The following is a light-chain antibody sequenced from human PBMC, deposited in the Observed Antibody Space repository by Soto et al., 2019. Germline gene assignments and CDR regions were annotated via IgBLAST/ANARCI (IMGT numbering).Light chain of an antibody. Sequence: ERVMTQSPATLSVSPGERATLFCRASQSVNSRLAWYQQKPGQAPRLLISDASTRATGVPARFSGSGSGTEFTLTISSLQSEDFAVYYCQQYYDRPLTFGQGTKLEGK. J-gene: IGKJ2*01. CDR2: DAS. CDR1: QSVNSR. CDR3: QQYYDRPLT. V-gene: IGKV3-15*01.